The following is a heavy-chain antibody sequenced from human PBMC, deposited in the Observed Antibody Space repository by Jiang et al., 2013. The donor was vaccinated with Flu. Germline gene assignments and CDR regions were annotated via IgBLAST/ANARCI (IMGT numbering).Heavy chain of an antibody. V-gene: IGHV3-30*18. CDR3: AKVLGDGSGGYGMDV. CDR1: GFTFSSYG. Sequence: VQLVESGGGVVQPGRSLRLSCAASGFTFSSYGMHWVRQAPGKGLEWVAVISYDGSNKYYADSVKGRFTISRDNSKNTLYLQMNSLRAEDTAVYYCAKVLGDGSGGYGMDVWGQGTTVTVSS. J-gene: IGHJ6*02. CDR2: ISYDGSNK. D-gene: IGHD3-10*01.